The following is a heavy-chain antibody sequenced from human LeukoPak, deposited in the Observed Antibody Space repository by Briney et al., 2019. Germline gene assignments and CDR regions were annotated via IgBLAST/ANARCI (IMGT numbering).Heavy chain of an antibody. CDR1: GYTFTSFG. Sequence: ASVKVSCKASGYTFTSFGISWVRQAPGQGLEWMGWISAYNGNTNYAQKLQGRVTMTTDTSTSTAYMELSSLRSEDTAVYYCARDRKGTGTTGWAFDIWGQGTMVTVSS. D-gene: IGHD1-7*01. V-gene: IGHV1-18*01. CDR2: ISAYNGNT. CDR3: ARDRKGTGTTGWAFDI. J-gene: IGHJ3*02.